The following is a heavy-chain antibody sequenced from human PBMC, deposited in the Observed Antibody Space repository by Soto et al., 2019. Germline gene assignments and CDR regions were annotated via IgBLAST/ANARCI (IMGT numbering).Heavy chain of an antibody. V-gene: IGHV4-59*08. Sequence: PSETLSLTCTVSGGSISSYYWSWIRQPPGKGLEWIGYIYYSGSTNYNPSLKSRVTISVDTSKNQFSLKLSSVTAADTAVYYCAGHVSGWYVVDYWGLGTLVTVSS. J-gene: IGHJ4*02. D-gene: IGHD6-19*01. CDR1: GGSISSYY. CDR2: IYYSGST. CDR3: AGHVSGWYVVDY.